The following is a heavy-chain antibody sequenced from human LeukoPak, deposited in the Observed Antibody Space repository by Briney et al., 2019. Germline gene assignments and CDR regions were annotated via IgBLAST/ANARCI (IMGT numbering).Heavy chain of an antibody. J-gene: IGHJ4*02. CDR2: INAGNGNT. CDR1: GYTFTSYA. CDR3: ARGKGRITIFGVAPSNY. D-gene: IGHD3-3*01. Sequence: GASVKVSCKASGYTFTSYAMHWVRQAPGQRLEWMGWINAGNGNTKYSQKFQGRVTITRDTSASTAYMELSSLRSEDTAVYYSARGKGRITIFGVAPSNYWGQGTLVTVSS. V-gene: IGHV1-3*01.